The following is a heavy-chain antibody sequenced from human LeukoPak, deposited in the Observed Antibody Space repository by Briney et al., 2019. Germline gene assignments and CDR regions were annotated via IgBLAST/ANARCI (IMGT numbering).Heavy chain of an antibody. CDR2: IKQDGSEK. Sequence: GGSLRLSCAASGFTFSSYWMDWVRQAPGKGLEWVANIKQDGSEKYYVDSVKGRFTISRDNAKNSLYLQMNSLRAEDTAVYYCARTTVTGDYDWFDPWGQGTLVTVSS. CDR1: GFTFSSYW. V-gene: IGHV3-7*01. CDR3: ARTTVTGDYDWFDP. J-gene: IGHJ5*02. D-gene: IGHD4-17*01.